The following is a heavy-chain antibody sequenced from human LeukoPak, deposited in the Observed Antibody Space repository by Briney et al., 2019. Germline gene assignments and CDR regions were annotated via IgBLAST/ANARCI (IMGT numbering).Heavy chain of an antibody. V-gene: IGHV1-46*01. J-gene: IGHJ4*02. CDR3: ARGLRRRGYDILTGYNY. CDR2: INPSGGRT. CDR1: GYTFTSYY. D-gene: IGHD3-9*01. Sequence: ASVKVSCKASGYTFTSYYMHWVRQAPGQGLEWMGIINPSGGRTSYAQKFQDRVTMTTDMSTSTVYMELSSLRSEDTAVYYCARGLRRRGYDILTGYNYWGQGTLVTVSS.